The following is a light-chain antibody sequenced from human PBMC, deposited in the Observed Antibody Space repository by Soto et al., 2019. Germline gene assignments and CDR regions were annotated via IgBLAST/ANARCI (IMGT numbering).Light chain of an antibody. Sequence: VLTHPADTVSLSPREGATLYCRASQSLSSNFLAWYQQRPGQAPRLLIYAASSRATGIPDRFSGSGSGTEFTLTISSLQSEDFAVYSCQQYNNWPWRFGQGTKVAIK. J-gene: IGKJ1*01. CDR2: AAS. V-gene: IGKV3D-15*01. CDR1: QSLSSN. CDR3: QQYNNWPWR.